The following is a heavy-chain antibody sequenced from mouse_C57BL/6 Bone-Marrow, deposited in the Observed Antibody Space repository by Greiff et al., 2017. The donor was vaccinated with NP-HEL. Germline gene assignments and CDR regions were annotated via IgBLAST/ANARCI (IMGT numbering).Heavy chain of an antibody. V-gene: IGHV1-69*01. D-gene: IGHD2-5*01. Sequence: QVQLQQPGAELVMPGASVKLSCKASGYTFTSYWMHWVKQRPGQGLEWIGEIDPSDSYTNYNQKFKGKSTLTVDKSSSTAYMQLSSLTSEDSAVYYCARGYYSKGYYYAMDYWGQGTSVTVSS. CDR1: GYTFTSYW. CDR2: IDPSDSYT. CDR3: ARGYYSKGYYYAMDY. J-gene: IGHJ4*01.